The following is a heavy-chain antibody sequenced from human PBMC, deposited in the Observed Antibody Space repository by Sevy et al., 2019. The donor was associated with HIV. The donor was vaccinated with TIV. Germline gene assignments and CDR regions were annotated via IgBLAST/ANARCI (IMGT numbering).Heavy chain of an antibody. D-gene: IGHD3-22*01. V-gene: IGHV3-66*01. CDR1: GLSVSDNY. CDR2: IYSDGRT. J-gene: IGHJ6*02. Sequence: GGSLRLSCAASGLSVSDNYMNCVRQAPGKGLELVSVIYSDGRTYYAESVKGRFTISRDNSKNTLYLHMNNLRPEDTAVSYCASDRYYDASGYYDYYYGMDVWGQGTSVHVSS. CDR3: ASDRYYDASGYYDYYYGMDV.